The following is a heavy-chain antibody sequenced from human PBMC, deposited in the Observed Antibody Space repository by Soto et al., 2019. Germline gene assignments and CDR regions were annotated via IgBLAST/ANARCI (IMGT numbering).Heavy chain of an antibody. D-gene: IGHD2-15*01. V-gene: IGHV3-30*03. J-gene: IGHJ4*02. CDR3: VGGVASGY. Sequence: QVQLVESGGGVVQPGRSLRLSCAVSGFTVSTYGMHWVRQAPGKGLEWVAVISRDGGTKYYADSVKGRFTISRDNSRNRRFLEMNSLRGDGMAVYYGVGGVASGYWGPGTLVTVSS. CDR1: GFTVSTYG. CDR2: ISRDGGTK.